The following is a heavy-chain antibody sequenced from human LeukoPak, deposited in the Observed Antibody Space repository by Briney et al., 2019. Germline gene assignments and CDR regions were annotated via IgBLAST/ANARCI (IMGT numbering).Heavy chain of an antibody. Sequence: SETLSLTCTVSGGSISSYYWSWTRQPPGKGLEWIGYIYYSGSTNYNPSLKSRVTISVDTSKNQFSLKLTSVTAADTAVYYCARTTEGGYTYGYFYYYYMDVWGKGTTVTVSS. CDR1: GGSISSYY. J-gene: IGHJ6*03. CDR2: IYYSGST. D-gene: IGHD5-18*01. V-gene: IGHV4-59*01. CDR3: ARTTEGGYTYGYFYYYYMDV.